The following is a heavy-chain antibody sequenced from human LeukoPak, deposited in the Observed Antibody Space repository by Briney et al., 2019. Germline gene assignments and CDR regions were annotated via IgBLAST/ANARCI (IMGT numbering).Heavy chain of an antibody. CDR1: GYTFTSYG. D-gene: IGHD6-13*01. CDR2: ISAYNGNT. Sequence: ASVKVSCKASGYTFTSYGISWVRQAPGQGLEWMGWISAYNGNTNYAQKLQGRVTMTTDTSTSTAYMELRSLRSDDTAVYYCARDRLPGIAAAGTSRPCSYWGQGTLVTVSS. V-gene: IGHV1-18*01. CDR3: ARDRLPGIAAAGTSRPCSY. J-gene: IGHJ4*02.